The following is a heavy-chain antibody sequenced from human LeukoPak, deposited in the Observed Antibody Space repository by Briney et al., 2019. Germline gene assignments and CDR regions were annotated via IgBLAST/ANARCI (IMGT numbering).Heavy chain of an antibody. J-gene: IGHJ5*02. Sequence: PGGSLRLSCAASGFTISRYDIHWVRQVTGKGLEWVSFLSTTGDTYYQDSMKGRFTISRDTVRNSVYLQMGSLRADDTAVYYCTGGRCASCYGDSGLDPWGQGTLVTVSS. CDR1: GFTISRYD. CDR2: LSTTGDT. CDR3: TGGRCASCYGDSGLDP. D-gene: IGHD2-2*01. V-gene: IGHV3-13*01.